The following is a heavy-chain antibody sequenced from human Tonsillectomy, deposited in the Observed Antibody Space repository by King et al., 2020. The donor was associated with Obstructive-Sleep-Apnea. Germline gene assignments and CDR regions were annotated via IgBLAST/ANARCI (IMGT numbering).Heavy chain of an antibody. CDR3: ARAWGFSFLAGFDY. V-gene: IGHV3-20*01. J-gene: IGHJ4*02. CDR1: GFTFDDYG. CDR2: LNWNGGST. D-gene: IGHD6-19*01. Sequence: EVQLVESGGGIIRPGGSLRLSCEASGFTFDDYGMNWVRQAPGKGLEWVSGLNWNGGSTGYADSVKGRFIISRDNAKNSLYLQMNSLRAEDTALYHCARAWGFSFLAGFDYWGQGTLVTVSS.